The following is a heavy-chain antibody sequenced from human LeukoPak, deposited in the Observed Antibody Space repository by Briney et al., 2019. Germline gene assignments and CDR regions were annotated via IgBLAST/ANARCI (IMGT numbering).Heavy chain of an antibody. D-gene: IGHD1/OR15-1a*01. V-gene: IGHV3-20*04. J-gene: IGHJ4*02. CDR1: GFTFNDYG. CDR3: ARDLTTSDN. Sequence: GGSLRLSCAASGFTFNDYGMSWVRQAPGKGLEWVSGINWSGGRTGYADSLKGRFTISRDNAKNTLYLQMNSLRDEDTALYYCARDLTTSDNWGQGTLVTVAS. CDR2: INWSGGRT.